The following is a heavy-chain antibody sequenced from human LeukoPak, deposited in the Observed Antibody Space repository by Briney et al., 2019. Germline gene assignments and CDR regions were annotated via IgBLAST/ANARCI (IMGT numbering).Heavy chain of an antibody. CDR1: GGTFSSYA. V-gene: IGHV1-69*06. CDR3: ARVRLGYYYDSSGYNCFDY. Sequence: GASVKVSCKASGGTFSSYAISWVRQAPGQGLEWMGGIIPIFGTANYAQKFQGRVTITADKSTSTAYMELSSLRSEDTAVYYCARVRLGYYYDSSGYNCFDYWGQGTLVTVSS. D-gene: IGHD3-22*01. CDR2: IIPIFGTA. J-gene: IGHJ4*02.